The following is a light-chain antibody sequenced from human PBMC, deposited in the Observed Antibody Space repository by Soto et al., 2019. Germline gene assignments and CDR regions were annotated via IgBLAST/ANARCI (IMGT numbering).Light chain of an antibody. Sequence: EMVMTQSPSTLSVSGGGRTTLCCRGSQSVCNNVAWDRREAGEGPRLLIYGAYTMATGIPPRFSGSGSGTDYTPTTISLQSEDFLASYCQHQNYWHPKTFGQGTKVDI. CDR3: QHQNYWHPKT. CDR2: GAY. CDR1: QSVCNN. V-gene: IGKV3-15*01. J-gene: IGKJ1*01.